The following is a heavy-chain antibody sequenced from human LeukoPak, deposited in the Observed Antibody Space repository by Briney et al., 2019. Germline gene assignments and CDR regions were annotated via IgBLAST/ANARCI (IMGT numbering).Heavy chain of an antibody. J-gene: IGHJ4*02. CDR3: AKERTQTTSFDY. V-gene: IGHV3-23*01. CDR1: GFMFSTYP. Sequence: GGSLRLSCAASGFMFSTYPMNWVRQAPGKGLEWVSTISGSGGSTYYADSVKGRFTISRDNSKDTLYLQMNRPRADDTAIYYCAKERTQTTSFDYWGQGTLVTVSS. CDR2: ISGSGGST. D-gene: IGHD2/OR15-2a*01.